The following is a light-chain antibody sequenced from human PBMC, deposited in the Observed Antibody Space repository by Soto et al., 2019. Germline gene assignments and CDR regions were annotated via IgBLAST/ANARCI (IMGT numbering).Light chain of an antibody. CDR1: SSDVGGCDY. V-gene: IGLV2-14*01. CDR2: DVS. CDR3: SSYTSSSTYV. J-gene: IGLJ1*01. Sequence: QSVLTQPASVSGSPGQSIAISCTGTSSDVGGCDYVSWYQQHPGKAPKLMIYDVSNRPSGVSNRFSGSKSDNTASLTISGLQAEDEADYYCSSYTSSSTYVFGNGTKVTVL.